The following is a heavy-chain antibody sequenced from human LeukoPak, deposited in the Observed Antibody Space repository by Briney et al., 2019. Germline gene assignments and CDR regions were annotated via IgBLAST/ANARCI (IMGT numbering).Heavy chain of an antibody. CDR1: GYSFTTYW. CDR2: IYPGDSDT. D-gene: IGHD4-4*01. Sequence: GESLKISCKGSGYSFTTYWIGWVRQMPGKGLGWMGIIYPGDSDTRYSPSFQGQVTISADKSISTAYLQWSSLKASDTAIYYCARVEVPTVYYFDFWGQGTLVTVSS. J-gene: IGHJ4*02. CDR3: ARVEVPTVYYFDF. V-gene: IGHV5-51*01.